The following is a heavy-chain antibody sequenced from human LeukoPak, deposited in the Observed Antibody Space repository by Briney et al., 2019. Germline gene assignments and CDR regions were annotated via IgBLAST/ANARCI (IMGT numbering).Heavy chain of an antibody. CDR3: ASSVVAYYYYGMDV. D-gene: IGHD2-15*01. V-gene: IGHV4-59*08. J-gene: IGHJ6*02. CDR1: GDSIRSDS. Sequence: SETLSLTCSVSGDSIRSDSWSWIRQPPGKGLEWIGYIYYSGSTNYNPSLKSRVTISVDTSKNQFSLKLSSVTAADTAVYYCASSVVAYYYYGMDVWGQGTTVTVSS. CDR2: IYYSGST.